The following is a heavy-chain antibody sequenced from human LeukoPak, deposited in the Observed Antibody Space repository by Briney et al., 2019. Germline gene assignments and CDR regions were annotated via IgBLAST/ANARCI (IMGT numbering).Heavy chain of an antibody. CDR3: ARSSSSSWAEFYYYYGMDV. CDR1: GFTFSDYG. V-gene: IGHV3-30*02. Sequence: GGSLRLSCAASGFTFSDYGMHWVRQAPGKGLEWVAFIRNDGSYEYYPDSVKGRFTISRDNSRNALFLQMNSLRAEDTAVYYCARSSSSSWAEFYYYYGMDVWGQGTTVTVSS. CDR2: IRNDGSYE. J-gene: IGHJ6*02. D-gene: IGHD6-13*01.